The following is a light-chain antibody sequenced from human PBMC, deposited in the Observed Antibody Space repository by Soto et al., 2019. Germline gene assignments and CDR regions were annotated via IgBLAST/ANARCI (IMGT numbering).Light chain of an antibody. V-gene: IGLV1-40*01. CDR3: QSYDRSLSGSYV. CDR2: GNS. CDR1: SSNIGAGYD. Sequence: QSALTQPPSVSGAPGQRVTISCTGSSSNIGAGYDVHWYQQLPGTGPKLLIYGNSNRPSGVPDRFSGSKSGTSASLAITGLQAEDEADYYCQSYDRSLSGSYVFGTGTKVTVL. J-gene: IGLJ1*01.